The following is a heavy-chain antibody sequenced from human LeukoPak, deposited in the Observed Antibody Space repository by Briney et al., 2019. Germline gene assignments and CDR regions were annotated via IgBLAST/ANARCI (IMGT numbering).Heavy chain of an antibody. CDR3: TTDPPDIVVVPAAMPAYYYMDV. J-gene: IGHJ6*03. Sequence: GGSLRLSCAASGFTFSNAGMSWVRQAPGQGLEWVGRIKSKTDGGTTDYAAPVKGRFTISRDDSKNTLYLQMNSLKTEDTAVYYCTTDPPDIVVVPAAMPAYYYMDVWGKGTTVTVSS. CDR2: IKSKTDGGTT. CDR1: GFTFSNAG. D-gene: IGHD2-2*01. V-gene: IGHV3-15*01.